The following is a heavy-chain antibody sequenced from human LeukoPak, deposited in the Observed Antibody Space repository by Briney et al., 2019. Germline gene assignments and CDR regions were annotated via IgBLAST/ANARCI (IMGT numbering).Heavy chain of an antibody. V-gene: IGHV3-7*01. D-gene: IGHD3-22*01. CDR3: ARDAHYYDSSGFGY. CDR1: GFTFSSYW. J-gene: IGHJ4*02. Sequence: GGSLRLSCAASGFTFSSYWMSWVRQAPGKGLEWVANIKQDGSEKYYVDSVKGRFTISRDNAKNSLYLQMNSLRAEDTAVYYCARDAHYYDSSGFGYWGQGTLVTVSS. CDR2: IKQDGSEK.